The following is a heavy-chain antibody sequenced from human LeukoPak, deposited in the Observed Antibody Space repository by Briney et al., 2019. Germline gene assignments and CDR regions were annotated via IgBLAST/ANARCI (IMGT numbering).Heavy chain of an antibody. D-gene: IGHD3-9*01. CDR2: IEQDGSEK. CDR3: ARVGYFDWSLYYYYYMDV. Sequence: GGSLRLSCAASGFTFSSYWMSWVRQAPGKGLEWVANIEQDGSEKYYVDSVKGRFTISRDNAKNSLYLQMNSLRAEDTAVYYCARVGYFDWSLYYYYYMDVWGKGTTVTVSS. CDR1: GFTFSSYW. V-gene: IGHV3-7*01. J-gene: IGHJ6*03.